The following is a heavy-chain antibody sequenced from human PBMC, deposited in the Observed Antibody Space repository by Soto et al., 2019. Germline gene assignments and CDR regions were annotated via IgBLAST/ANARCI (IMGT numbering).Heavy chain of an antibody. J-gene: IGHJ6*02. CDR2: INPSGGST. D-gene: IGHD6-13*01. Sequence: ASVKVSCKASGYTFTSYYMHWVRQAPGQGLEWMGIINPSGGSTSYAQKFQGRVTMTRDASTSTAYMELSSLRSEDTAVYYCARGPSGIAAAGTYYYYGMDVWGQGTTVTVS. V-gene: IGHV1-46*01. CDR1: GYTFTSYY. CDR3: ARGPSGIAAAGTYYYYGMDV.